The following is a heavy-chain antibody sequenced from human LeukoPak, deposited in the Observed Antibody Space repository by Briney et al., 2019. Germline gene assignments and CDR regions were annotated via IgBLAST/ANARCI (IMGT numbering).Heavy chain of an antibody. V-gene: IGHV1-8*01. CDR2: MNPNSGNT. J-gene: IGHJ6*02. CDR3: ARGQTGYYYYAMDV. Sequence: GASVKVSCKASGYTFTSYDINWVRQATGQGLEWMGWMNPNSGNTGYAQKFQGRVTMTRNTSISTAYIELSSPRSEDTAVYYCARGQTGYYYYAMDVWGQGATVTVSS. CDR1: GYTFTSYD.